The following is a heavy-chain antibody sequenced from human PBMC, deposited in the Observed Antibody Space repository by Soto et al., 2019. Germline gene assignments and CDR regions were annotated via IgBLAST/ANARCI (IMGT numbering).Heavy chain of an antibody. J-gene: IGHJ4*02. Sequence: QVQLVESGGGVVQPGRSLRLSCAASGFTFSSYAMHWVRHAPGKGLEWVAVISYDGSNKYYADSVKGRFTISKDNSKNPLYLAMDRLRAWGTGCYFCSRGHRSRLLEFWGQGNLVPGSS. CDR3: SRGHRSRLLEF. D-gene: IGHD6-13*01. CDR2: ISYDGSNK. CDR1: GFTFSSYA. V-gene: IGHV3-30-3*01.